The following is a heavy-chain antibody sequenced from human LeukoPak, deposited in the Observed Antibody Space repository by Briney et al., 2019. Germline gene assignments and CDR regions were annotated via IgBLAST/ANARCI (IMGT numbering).Heavy chain of an antibody. CDR3: ARERCGYSYGCYFDY. V-gene: IGHV3-30*02. Sequence: GGSLRLSCAASGFTFSSYGMHWVRQAPGKGLEWVAFIRYDGSNKYYADSVKGRFTISRDNSKNTLYLQMNSLRAGDTAVYYCARERCGYSYGCYFDYWGQGTLVTVSS. D-gene: IGHD5-18*01. CDR2: IRYDGSNK. J-gene: IGHJ4*02. CDR1: GFTFSSYG.